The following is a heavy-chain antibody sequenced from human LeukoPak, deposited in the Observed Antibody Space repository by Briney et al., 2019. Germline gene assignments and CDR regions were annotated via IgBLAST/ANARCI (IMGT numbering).Heavy chain of an antibody. CDR2: ISGSGGST. J-gene: IGHJ4*02. D-gene: IGHD2-2*01. CDR3: AKTRRAFIVVVPAAKQPIDY. Sequence: GGPLRLSCAASGFTSSSYAMSWVRQAPGKGLEWVSAISGSGGSTYYADSVKGRFTISRDNSKNTLYLQMNSLRAEDTAVYYCAKTRRAFIVVVPAAKQPIDYWGQGTLVTVSS. CDR1: GFTSSSYA. V-gene: IGHV3-23*01.